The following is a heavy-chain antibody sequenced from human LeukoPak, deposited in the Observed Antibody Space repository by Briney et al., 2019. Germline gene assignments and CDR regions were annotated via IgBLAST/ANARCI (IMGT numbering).Heavy chain of an antibody. CDR1: GGSISRGGYS. CDR3: ARYSSSWHRDFDY. D-gene: IGHD6-13*01. CDR2: FYYSGST. V-gene: IGHV4-30-4*07. Sequence: SETLSLTCAVSGGSISRGGYSWSWIRQPPGKGLEWIGYFYYSGSTYYNPSLKSRVTISVDTSKNQLSLKLSSVTAADTAVYYCARYSSSWHRDFDYWGQGTLVTVSS. J-gene: IGHJ4*02.